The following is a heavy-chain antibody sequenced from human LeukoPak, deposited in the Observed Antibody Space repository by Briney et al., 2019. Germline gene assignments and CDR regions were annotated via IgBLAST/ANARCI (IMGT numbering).Heavy chain of an antibody. Sequence: PGRSLRLSCAASGFTFSSYGMHWVRQAPGKGLEWVAVIWYDGSNKYYADSVKGRFTISRDNSKDTLYLQMNSLRAEDTAVFYCAKEQATGEIDYWGQGTLVTVSS. D-gene: IGHD6-13*01. V-gene: IGHV3-33*06. J-gene: IGHJ4*02. CDR1: GFTFSSYG. CDR3: AKEQATGEIDY. CDR2: IWYDGSNK.